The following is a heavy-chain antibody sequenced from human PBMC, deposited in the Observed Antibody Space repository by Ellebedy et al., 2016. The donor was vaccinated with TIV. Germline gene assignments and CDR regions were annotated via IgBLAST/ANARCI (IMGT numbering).Heavy chain of an antibody. CDR3: TTGPDY. CDR1: GFSFSNAW. V-gene: IGHV3-15*01. J-gene: IGHJ4*02. Sequence: GGSLRLSCAASGFSFSNAWMSWVRQAPGKGLEWIGYIRSQAHGGTTDYAAPVKGRFTISRDDSKNTLYLQMNSLETEDTAVYYCTTGPDYWGQGTLVTVSS. CDR2: IRSQAHGGTT.